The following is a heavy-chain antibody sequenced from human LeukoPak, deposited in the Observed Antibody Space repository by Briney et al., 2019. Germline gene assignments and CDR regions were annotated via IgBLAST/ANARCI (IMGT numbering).Heavy chain of an antibody. CDR2: TYYSGST. CDR3: ARRHRGYSYGYGDY. V-gene: IGHV4-39*01. Sequence: SETLSLTCTVSGGSISSSSYYWGWIRQPPGKGLEWIGSTYYSGSTYYNPSLKSRVTISVDTSKNQFPLKLSSVTAADTAVYYCARRHRGYSYGYGDYWGQGTLVTVSS. D-gene: IGHD5-18*01. J-gene: IGHJ4*02. CDR1: GGSISSSSYY.